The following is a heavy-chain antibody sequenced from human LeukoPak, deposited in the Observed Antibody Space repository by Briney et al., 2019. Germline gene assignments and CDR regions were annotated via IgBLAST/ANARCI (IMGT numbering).Heavy chain of an antibody. D-gene: IGHD3-22*01. CDR2: IKQDGSEK. CDR1: GFTFSSYS. CDR3: ATYYYDSSGYYFRDYYYYMDV. J-gene: IGHJ6*03. Sequence: GESLRLSCAASGFTFSSYSMNWVRQAPGKGLEWVANIKQDGSEKYYVDSVKGRFTISRDNAKNSLYLQMNSLRAEDTAVYYCATYYYDSSGYYFRDYYYYMDVWGKGTTVTISS. V-gene: IGHV3-7*01.